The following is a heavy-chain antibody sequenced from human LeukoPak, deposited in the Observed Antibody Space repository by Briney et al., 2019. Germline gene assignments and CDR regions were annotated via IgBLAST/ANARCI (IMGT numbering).Heavy chain of an antibody. Sequence: SETLSLTCTVSGGSISSSSYYWGWIRQPPGKGLEWIGSIYYSGSTYYNPSLKSRVTISVDTSKNQFSLKLSSVTAADTAVYYCARVRHYDFWSGSYFDYWGQGTLVTVSS. V-gene: IGHV4-39*07. J-gene: IGHJ4*02. CDR1: GGSISSSSYY. D-gene: IGHD3-3*01. CDR3: ARVRHYDFWSGSYFDY. CDR2: IYYSGST.